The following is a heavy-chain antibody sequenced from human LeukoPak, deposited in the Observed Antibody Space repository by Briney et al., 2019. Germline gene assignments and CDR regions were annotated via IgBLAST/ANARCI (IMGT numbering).Heavy chain of an antibody. CDR1: GFTFNIYW. J-gene: IGHJ6*04. D-gene: IGHD2-15*01. V-gene: IGHV3-74*03. CDR2: IYSDGSGT. CDR3: ARDVGYSMDV. Sequence: GGSLRLSCAASGFTFNIYWMHWVRHAPGEGLVWVSRIYSDGSGTTYADSVKGRFTISRDNAKNTLYLQMNSVRAEDTVVYYCARDVGYSMDVWGKGTTVTVSS.